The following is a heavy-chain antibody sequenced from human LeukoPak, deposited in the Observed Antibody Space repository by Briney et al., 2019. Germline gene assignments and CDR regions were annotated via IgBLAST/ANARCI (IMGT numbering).Heavy chain of an antibody. CDR2: ISSSSSTI. D-gene: IGHD3-22*01. CDR1: GFTFSSYS. J-gene: IGHJ4*02. CDR3: AKVRGYYYDSSGYYFLDY. V-gene: IGHV3-48*02. Sequence: GGSLRLSCAASGFTFSSYSMNWVRQAPGKGLEWVSYISSSSSTIYYADSVKGRFTISRDNAKNSLYLQMNSLRDEDTAVYYCAKVRGYYYDSSGYYFLDYWGQGTLVTVSS.